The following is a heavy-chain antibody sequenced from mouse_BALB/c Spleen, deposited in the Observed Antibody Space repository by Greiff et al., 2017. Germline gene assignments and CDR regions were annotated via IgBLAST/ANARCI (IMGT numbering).Heavy chain of an antibody. CDR1: GYTFTDYW. V-gene: IGHV1-69*01. CDR3: ASKLDYFDY. J-gene: IGHJ2*01. CDR2: IDTSDSYT. Sequence: VQLQQPGAELVMPGASVKMSCKASGYTFTDYWMHWVKQRPGQGLEWIGAIDTSDSYTSYNQKFKGKATLTVDESSSTAYMQLSSLTSEDSAVYYCASKLDYFDYWGQGTTLTVSS.